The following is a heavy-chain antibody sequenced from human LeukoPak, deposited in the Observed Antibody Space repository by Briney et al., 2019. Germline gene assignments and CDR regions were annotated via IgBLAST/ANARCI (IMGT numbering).Heavy chain of an antibody. CDR2: IYYSGST. J-gene: IGHJ3*02. V-gene: IGHV4-31*03. CDR1: GGSISSGGYY. D-gene: IGHD1-26*01. CDR3: ARDEVGAAFDI. Sequence: PSQTLSLTCTVSGGSISSGGYYWSWIRQHPGKGLEWIGYIYYSGSTYYNPSLKSRVTISVDTSKNQFPLKLSSVTAADTAVYYCARDEVGAAFDIWGQGTMVTVSS.